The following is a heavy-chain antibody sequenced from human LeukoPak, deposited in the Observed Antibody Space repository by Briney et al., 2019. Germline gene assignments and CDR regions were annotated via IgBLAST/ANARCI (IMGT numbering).Heavy chain of an antibody. J-gene: IGHJ3*02. CDR2: VRGSGSYT. V-gene: IGHV3-23*01. CDR3: AKVWGSAEYVFDI. CDR1: GFTFSIYD. D-gene: IGHD7-27*01. Sequence: GGSLTLLCALSGFTFSIYDMIWVRQAPGKGVECVSVVRGSGSYTNYADSVKGRFTISRDNSKNTLYLQMNSLRAEDTAIYYCAKVWGSAEYVFDIWGQGTMVTVSS.